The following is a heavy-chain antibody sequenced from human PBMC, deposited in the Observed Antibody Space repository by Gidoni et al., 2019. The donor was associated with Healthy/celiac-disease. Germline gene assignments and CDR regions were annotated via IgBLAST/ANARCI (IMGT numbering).Heavy chain of an antibody. CDR2: IYYSGSI. Sequence: QLQLQESGRGRGKPPETLCLTCAVPGDSLGRTSYYWGWIRQPPGTGLEWIGSIYYSGSIYYIPSLKSRVTISVDTSKFQFSLKLSFVTSADTAVYYCARRQVEYSSSSPGFYPCGQGPLVTVSS. CDR3: ARRQVEYSSSSPGFYP. CDR1: GDSLGRTSYY. D-gene: IGHD6-6*01. J-gene: IGHJ5*02. V-gene: IGHV4-39*01.